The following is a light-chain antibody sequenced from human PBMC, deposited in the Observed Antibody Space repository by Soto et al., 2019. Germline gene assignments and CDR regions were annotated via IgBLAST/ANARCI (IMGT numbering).Light chain of an antibody. CDR3: QQYNNFWT. CDR2: GAS. V-gene: IGKV3-15*01. CDR1: QSVSSN. J-gene: IGKJ1*01. Sequence: EIVMTQSPATLSVSPGETATLSCRASQSVSSNLAWYQQKPGQAPRLLIYGASTRATGIPARFSGSGSGTEVTLTISSLQSEDFAVYYCQQYNNFWTFGQGTKVEIK.